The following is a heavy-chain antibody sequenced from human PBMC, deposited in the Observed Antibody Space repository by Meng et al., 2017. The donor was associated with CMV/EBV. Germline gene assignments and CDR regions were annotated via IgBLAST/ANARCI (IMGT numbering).Heavy chain of an antibody. CDR2: ISSSGSTI. V-gene: IGHV3-48*03. CDR3: ASWGGVVPADY. J-gene: IGHJ4*02. Sequence: LSLTCAASGFTFSSYEMNWVRQAPGKGLEWVSYISSSGSTIYYADSVKGRFTISRDNAKSSLYLQMNSLRAEDTAVYYCASWGGVVPADYWGQGTLVTVSS. D-gene: IGHD2-2*01. CDR1: GFTFSSYE.